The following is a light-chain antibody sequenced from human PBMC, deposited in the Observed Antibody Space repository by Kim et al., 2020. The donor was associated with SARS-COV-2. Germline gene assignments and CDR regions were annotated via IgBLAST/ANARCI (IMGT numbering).Light chain of an antibody. Sequence: SVGDRVTITCRASQSISSWLAWYQQKPGKAPKLLIYKASSLESGVPSRFSGSGSGTEFTLTISSLQPDDFATYYCQQYNSYSLLTFGGGTKLEI. V-gene: IGKV1-5*03. J-gene: IGKJ4*01. CDR2: KAS. CDR1: QSISSW. CDR3: QQYNSYSLLT.